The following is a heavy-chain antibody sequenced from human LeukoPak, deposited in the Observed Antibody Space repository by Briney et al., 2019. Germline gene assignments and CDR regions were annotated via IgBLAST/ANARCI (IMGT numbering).Heavy chain of an antibody. CDR1: GGSISRGGYY. D-gene: IGHD5-12*01. CDR2: IYYSGST. CDR3: ARVKVATITVDY. J-gene: IGHJ4*02. Sequence: SQTLSLTCTVSGGSISRGGYYWSWIRQHPGKGLEWIGYIYYSGSTYYNPSLKSRVTISVDTSKNQFSLKLSSVTAADTAVYYCARVKVATITVDYWGQGTLVTVSS. V-gene: IGHV4-31*03.